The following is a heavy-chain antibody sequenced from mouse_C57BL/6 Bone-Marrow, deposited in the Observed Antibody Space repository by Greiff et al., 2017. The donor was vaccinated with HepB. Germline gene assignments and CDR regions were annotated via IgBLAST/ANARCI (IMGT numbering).Heavy chain of an antibody. CDR3: TGGGGDYFDY. D-gene: IGHD1-1*02. J-gene: IGHJ2*01. Sequence: DVMLVESGGGLVQPGGSMKLSCVASGFTFSNYWMNWVRQSPEKGLEWVAQIRLKSDNYATHYAESVKGRFTISRDDSKSSVYLKMNNLRAEDTGIYYGTGGGGDYFDYWGQGTTLTVSS. CDR1: GFTFSNYW. V-gene: IGHV6-3*01. CDR2: IRLKSDNYAT.